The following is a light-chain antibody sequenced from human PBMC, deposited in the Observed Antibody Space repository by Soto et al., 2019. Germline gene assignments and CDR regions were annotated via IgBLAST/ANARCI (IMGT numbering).Light chain of an antibody. CDR2: GAS. V-gene: IGKV3-15*01. Sequence: EIVMTQSPATLSVSPGERATLSCRASQSVSSNLAWYQQKPGQAPRLLIHGASTRATGIPARFSGSWSGTEFTLTISSLQSEDFAGSYCQQYNYCPPTFGQGTKVDIK. CDR1: QSVSSN. J-gene: IGKJ1*01. CDR3: QQYNYCPPT.